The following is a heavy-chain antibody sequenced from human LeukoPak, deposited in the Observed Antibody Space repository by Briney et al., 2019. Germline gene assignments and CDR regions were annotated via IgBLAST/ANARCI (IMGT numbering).Heavy chain of an antibody. J-gene: IGHJ3*02. CDR2: IYRTGTT. CDR1: GYSISNGYF. D-gene: IGHD5-24*01. CDR3: ARDGYNPVAFDI. V-gene: IGHV4-38-2*02. Sequence: SETLSLTCTVSGYSISNGYFWGWIRQPPGKGLEWIGNIYRTGTTFYNPSLQRRVSMSVDTSKNTFSLKVKSVTAADTAVYYCARDGYNPVAFDIWGQGTLVTVSS.